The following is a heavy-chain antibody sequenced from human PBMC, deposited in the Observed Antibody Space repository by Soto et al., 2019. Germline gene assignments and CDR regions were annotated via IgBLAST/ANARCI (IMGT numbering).Heavy chain of an antibody. CDR1: GYTFSTYY. CDR2: IHPSGDAT. D-gene: IGHD4-17*01. J-gene: IGHJ4*02. CDR3: ARADLITVTSHLRY. V-gene: IGHV1-46*03. Sequence: QVQLVQSGAEVKKPGASVKVSCKASGYTFSTYYMHWVRQAPGQGLEWMGIIHPSGDATSYAQKFQGRIALTTDTTTSTIYLELSSLRSEDAAVYHCARADLITVTSHLRYWGQGTLVSVSS.